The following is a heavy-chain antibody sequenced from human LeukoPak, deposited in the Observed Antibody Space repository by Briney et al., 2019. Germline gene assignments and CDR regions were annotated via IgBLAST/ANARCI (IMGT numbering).Heavy chain of an antibody. D-gene: IGHD5-24*01. CDR3: ARDRGGRDGYNFDY. J-gene: IGHJ4*02. CDR1: GFTFSSYG. CDR2: ISYDGSNK. V-gene: IGHV3-30*03. Sequence: GGSLRLSCAASGFTFSSYGMHWVRQAPGKGLEWVAVISYDGSNKYYADSVKGRFTISRDNSKNTLYLQMNSLRAEDTAVYYCARDRGGRDGYNFDYWGQGTLVTVSS.